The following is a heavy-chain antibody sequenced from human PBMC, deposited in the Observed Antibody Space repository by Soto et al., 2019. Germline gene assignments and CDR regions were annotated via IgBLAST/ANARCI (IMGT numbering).Heavy chain of an antibody. D-gene: IGHD6-13*01. V-gene: IGHV1-69*13. CDR2: IIPIFGTA. CDR3: ARVGAAAGTRYNWFDP. J-gene: IGHJ5*02. Sequence: SVKVSCKASGGTFSSYAISWVRQAPGQGLEWMGGIIPIFGTANYAQKFQGRVTITADESTSTAYMELSSLRSEDTAVYYCARVGAAAGTRYNWFDPWGQGTLVTVSS. CDR1: GGTFSSYA.